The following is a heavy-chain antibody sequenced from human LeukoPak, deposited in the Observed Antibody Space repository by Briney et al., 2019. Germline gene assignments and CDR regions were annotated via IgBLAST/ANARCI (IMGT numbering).Heavy chain of an antibody. CDR3: AREGDYGDYVLDY. J-gene: IGHJ4*02. V-gene: IGHV3-74*01. D-gene: IGHD4-17*01. Sequence: GGSLRLSCAASGFSFSKYWMYWVRQAPGKGLVWVSRISRDGSITSYAESVKGRISLSRDNAKNTLHLQINSLRVEDTAIYYCAREGDYGDYVLDYWGQGTLVTVSS. CDR1: GFSFSKYW. CDR2: ISRDGSIT.